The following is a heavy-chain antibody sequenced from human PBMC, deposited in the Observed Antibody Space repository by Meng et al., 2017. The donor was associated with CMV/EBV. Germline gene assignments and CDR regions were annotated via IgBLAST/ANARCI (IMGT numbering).Heavy chain of an antibody. D-gene: IGHD2-2*01. J-gene: IGHJ2*01. CDR2: INHSGST. CDR1: VSFSGYY. V-gene: IGHV4-34*01. CDR3: ARGRYCSSTSCPRGYFDL. Sequence: VSFSGYYWSWIRQPPGKGLEWIGEINHSGSTNYTPSLKSRVTISVDTSKNQFSLKLSSVTAADTAVYYCARGRYCSSTSCPRGYFDLWGRGTLVTVSS.